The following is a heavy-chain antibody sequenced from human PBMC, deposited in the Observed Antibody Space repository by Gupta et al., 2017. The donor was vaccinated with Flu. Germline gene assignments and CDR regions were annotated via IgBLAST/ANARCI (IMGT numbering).Heavy chain of an antibody. Sequence: QVQLVQSGAEVKKPGASVKVSCKASGYTFTSYGISWVRQAPGQGLEWMGWISAYNGNTNYAQKLQGRVTMTTDTSTSTAYMELRSLRSDDTAVYYCARDKEGSYYDILTGYYTPLDYWGQGTLVTVSS. V-gene: IGHV1-18*01. CDR3: ARDKEGSYYDILTGYYTPLDY. J-gene: IGHJ4*02. CDR1: GYTFTSYG. CDR2: ISAYNGNT. D-gene: IGHD3-9*01.